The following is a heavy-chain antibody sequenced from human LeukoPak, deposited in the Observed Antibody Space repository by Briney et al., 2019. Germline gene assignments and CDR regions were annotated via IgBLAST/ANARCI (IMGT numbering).Heavy chain of an antibody. V-gene: IGHV3-48*03. CDR1: GFTFSSYE. Sequence: GGSLGLSCAASGFTFSSYEMNWVRQAPGKGREWVSYISSSGSTIYYADSVKGRFTISRDNAKNSLYLQMNSLRAEDTAVYYCAREVSSGWYNYWGQGTLVTVSS. CDR2: ISSSGSTI. CDR3: AREVSSGWYNY. J-gene: IGHJ4*02. D-gene: IGHD6-19*01.